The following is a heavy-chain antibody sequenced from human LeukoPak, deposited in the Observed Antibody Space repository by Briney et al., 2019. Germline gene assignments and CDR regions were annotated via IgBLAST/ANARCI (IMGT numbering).Heavy chain of an antibody. V-gene: IGHV3-21*01. J-gene: IGHJ4*02. D-gene: IGHD3-10*01. CDR3: AREVRFGSGVDY. CDR1: GFTFSSHG. Sequence: PGGSLRLSCVASGFTFSSHGMNWVRQAPGKGLEWVSSITSTSTYIYYGDSVKGRFTTSRDNAKNSLFLQMHSLRAEDTAVYYCAREVRFGSGVDYWGQGTLVTVSS. CDR2: ITSTSTYI.